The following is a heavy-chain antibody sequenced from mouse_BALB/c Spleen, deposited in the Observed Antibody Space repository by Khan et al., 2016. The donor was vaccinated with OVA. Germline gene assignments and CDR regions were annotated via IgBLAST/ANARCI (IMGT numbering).Heavy chain of an antibody. CDR2: INPSDGDT. Sequence: QVQLKQSGAELVKPGASVKLSCKASGYTFTSYYMYWVKQRPGQGLEWIGEINPSDGDTNFNEKFKSKATLTVDKSSSTVYMQHSSLTSEDSAVYYCTRSGYGTFAYWGQGTLVTVSA. CDR3: TRSGYGTFAY. J-gene: IGHJ3*01. V-gene: IGHV1S81*02. D-gene: IGHD2-1*01. CDR1: GYTFTSYY.